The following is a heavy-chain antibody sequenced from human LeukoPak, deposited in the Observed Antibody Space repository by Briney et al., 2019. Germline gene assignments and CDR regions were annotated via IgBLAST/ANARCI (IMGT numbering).Heavy chain of an antibody. J-gene: IGHJ6*03. Sequence: SETLSLTCTVSGGSISSYYWSWIRQPPGKGLEWIGYIYYSGSTNYNPSLKSRVTISVDTSKNQFSLKLSSVTAADTAVYYCARRSGGAGAAGYYYYMDVWGKGTTVTISS. V-gene: IGHV4-59*01. CDR2: IYYSGST. CDR1: GGSISSYY. D-gene: IGHD1-26*01. CDR3: ARRSGGAGAAGYYYYMDV.